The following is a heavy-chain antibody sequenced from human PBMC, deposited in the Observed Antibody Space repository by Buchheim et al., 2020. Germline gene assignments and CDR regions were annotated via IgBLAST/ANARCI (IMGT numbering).Heavy chain of an antibody. Sequence: QVQLQESGPGLVKPSETLSLTCTVSGGSIISYYWSWIRQPPGKGLEWIGYVYYSASTNYNYNPSLRSRVTISGDTSTNHFSLKLSSVTAADTAVYYCARGGDYYYGMDVWGQGTT. CDR2: VYYSASTNY. J-gene: IGHJ6*02. CDR3: ARGGDYYYGMDV. CDR1: GGSIISYY. V-gene: IGHV4-59*01. D-gene: IGHD3-16*01.